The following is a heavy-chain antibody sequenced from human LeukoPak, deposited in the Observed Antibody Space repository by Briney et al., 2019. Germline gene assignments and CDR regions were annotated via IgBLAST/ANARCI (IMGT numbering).Heavy chain of an antibody. CDR1: GHPFSSFT. D-gene: IGHD3-22*01. Sequence: GGSLRLSCTVSGHPFSSFTLNWVRQSPGKGLEWVSSISSSSTYTYYADSVKGRFTISRDNAKNSLYLQMNSLRAEDTALYYCAKDGGREYYDSSGYSIGWYFDLWGRGTLVTVSS. CDR3: AKDGGREYYDSSGYSIGWYFDL. CDR2: ISSSSTYT. V-gene: IGHV3-21*04. J-gene: IGHJ2*01.